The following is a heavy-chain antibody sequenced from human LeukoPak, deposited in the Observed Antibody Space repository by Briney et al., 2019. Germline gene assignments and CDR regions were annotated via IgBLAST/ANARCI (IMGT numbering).Heavy chain of an antibody. J-gene: IGHJ4*02. Sequence: ASVKVSCKVSGYTLTELSMHWVRQAPGKGLEWMGGFDPEDGETIYAQKFQGRVTMTEDTSTDTAYMELSSLRSEDTAVYYCATDTDINWGGPFDYWGQGTLVTVSS. V-gene: IGHV1-24*01. CDR1: GYTLTELS. D-gene: IGHD7-27*01. CDR3: ATDTDINWGGPFDY. CDR2: FDPEDGET.